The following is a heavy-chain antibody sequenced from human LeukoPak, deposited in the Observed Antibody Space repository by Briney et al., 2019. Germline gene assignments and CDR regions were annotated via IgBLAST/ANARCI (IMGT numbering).Heavy chain of an antibody. D-gene: IGHD4-17*01. Sequence: PSETLSLTCTVSGGSISSYYWSWIRQPAGKGLEWIGRIYTSGSTNYNPSLKSRVTISVDKSKNQFSLKLSSVTAADTAVYYCARGGRTTVTLDYWGPGTLVTVSS. CDR1: GGSISSYY. J-gene: IGHJ4*02. V-gene: IGHV4-4*07. CDR2: IYTSGST. CDR3: ARGGRTTVTLDY.